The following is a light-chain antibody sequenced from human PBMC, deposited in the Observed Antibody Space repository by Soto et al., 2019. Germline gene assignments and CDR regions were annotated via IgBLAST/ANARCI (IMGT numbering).Light chain of an antibody. V-gene: IGKV3-15*01. CDR3: QQYNSWPYT. Sequence: ETVMTQSPGTLSVSPGERATLSCRASRTVSSNLAWYQQKPGQAPRLLIYGASTRATGIPARFSGSGSGTEFTITIRSLQSEDFAVYSCQQYNSWPYTFGQGTKLEIK. J-gene: IGKJ2*01. CDR1: RTVSSN. CDR2: GAS.